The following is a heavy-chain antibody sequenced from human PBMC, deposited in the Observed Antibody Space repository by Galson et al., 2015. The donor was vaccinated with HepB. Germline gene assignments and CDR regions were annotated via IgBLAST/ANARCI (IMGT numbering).Heavy chain of an antibody. D-gene: IGHD6-13*01. CDR1: GFTFSSYG. Sequence: SLRLSCAASGFTFSSYGMHWVRQAPGKGLEWVAVIWYDGSNKYYADSVKGRFTISRDNSKNTLYLQMNSLRAEDTAVYYCAKTNHPGIAAAVDASLDYWGQGTLVTVSS. J-gene: IGHJ4*02. V-gene: IGHV3-33*06. CDR2: IWYDGSNK. CDR3: AKTNHPGIAAAVDASLDY.